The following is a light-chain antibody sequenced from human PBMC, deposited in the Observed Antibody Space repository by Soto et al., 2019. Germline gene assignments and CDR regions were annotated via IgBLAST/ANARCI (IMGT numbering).Light chain of an antibody. V-gene: IGKV3-20*01. J-gene: IGKJ5*01. Sequence: EIVLTQSPGTLSLSPGERVPLSSRLSQSVNNNFLSWYQQKPGQAPRLLIYAASSGATGIPDRFCGSGSGTDFTLTINRLEPEDFVVYYCQYYGNSRTTFGQGARLEN. CDR3: QYYGNSRTT. CDR2: AAS. CDR1: QSVNNNF.